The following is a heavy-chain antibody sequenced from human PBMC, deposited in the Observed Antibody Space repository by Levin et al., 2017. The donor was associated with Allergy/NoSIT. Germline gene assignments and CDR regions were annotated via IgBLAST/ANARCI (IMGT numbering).Heavy chain of an antibody. Sequence: LSLTCAASGFTFSSYAMHWVRQAPGKGLEWVTVISYDGIDKYYADSVKGRFTISRDNSKNTLYLQMNSLRAEDTAVYYCAGYGGNQGRYYFDYWGQGTLVTVSS. CDR2: ISYDGIDK. J-gene: IGHJ4*02. V-gene: IGHV3-30*04. CDR3: AGYGGNQGRYYFDY. D-gene: IGHD4-23*01. CDR1: GFTFSSYA.